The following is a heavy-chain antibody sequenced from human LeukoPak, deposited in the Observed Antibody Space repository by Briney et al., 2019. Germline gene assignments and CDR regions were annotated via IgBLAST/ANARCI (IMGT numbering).Heavy chain of an antibody. CDR3: ARASYYYGSGSSPPAAYGMDV. V-gene: IGHV6-1*01. D-gene: IGHD3-10*01. CDR2: TYYRSKWYN. Sequence: SQTLSLTCAISGDSVSSNSAAWNWIRQSPSRGLEWLGRTYYRSKWYNDYAVSVKSRITINPDTSKKQFSLQLNSVTPEDTAVYCCARASYYYGSGSSPPAAYGMDVWGQGTTVTVSS. CDR1: GDSVSSNSAA. J-gene: IGHJ6*02.